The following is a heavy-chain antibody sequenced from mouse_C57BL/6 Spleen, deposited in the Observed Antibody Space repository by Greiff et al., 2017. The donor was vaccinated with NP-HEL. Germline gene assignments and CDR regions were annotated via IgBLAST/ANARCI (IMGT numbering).Heavy chain of an antibody. D-gene: IGHD1-1*01. Sequence: VQLQQPGAELVKPGASVKLSCKASGYTSTSYWMQWVKQRPGQGLEWIGEIDPSDSYTNYNQKFKGKATLTVDTSSSTAYMQLSSLTSEDSAVYYCAPYYYGSRSWFAYWGQGTLVTVSA. CDR3: APYYYGSRSWFAY. CDR2: IDPSDSYT. J-gene: IGHJ3*01. CDR1: GYTSTSYW. V-gene: IGHV1-50*01.